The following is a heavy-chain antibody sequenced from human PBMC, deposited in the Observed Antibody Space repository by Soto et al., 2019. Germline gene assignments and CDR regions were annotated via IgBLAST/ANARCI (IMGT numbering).Heavy chain of an antibody. D-gene: IGHD2-2*01. J-gene: IGHJ4*02. CDR3: AKGGQLLTEGGGY. V-gene: IGHV3-9*01. CDR1: GFTFDDYA. CDR2: ISWNSGSI. Sequence: EVLLVESGGGLVQPGRSLRLSCAASGFTFDDYAMHWVRQAPGKGLEWVSGISWNSGSIGYADSVKGRFTISRDNAKNSLYRQMNSLRAEDTALYYCAKGGQLLTEGGGYWGQGTLVTVSS.